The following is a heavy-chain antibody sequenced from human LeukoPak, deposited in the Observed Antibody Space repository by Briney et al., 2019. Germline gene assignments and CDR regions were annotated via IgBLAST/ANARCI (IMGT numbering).Heavy chain of an antibody. CDR1: GFSLSSYE. Sequence: PGGSLRLSCAASGFSLSSYEMNWVRQAPGKGLEWVSYISSSGSTIYYADSVKGRFTISRDNAKNSLYLQMNSLRAEDTAVYYCARPHPGGYIDYWGQGTLVTVSS. CDR3: ARPHPGGYIDY. D-gene: IGHD2-15*01. J-gene: IGHJ4*02. V-gene: IGHV3-48*03. CDR2: ISSSGSTI.